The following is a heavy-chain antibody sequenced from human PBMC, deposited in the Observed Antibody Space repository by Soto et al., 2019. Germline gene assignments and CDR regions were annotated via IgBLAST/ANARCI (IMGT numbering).Heavy chain of an antibody. CDR3: AKDPIYSSGWFSPSRLGPFDY. CDR1: GFTFSSYA. CDR2: ISGSGGST. Sequence: GGSLRLSCAASGFTFSSYAMSWVRQAPGKGLEWVSAISGSGGSTYYADSVKGRFTISRDNSKNTLYLQMNSLRAEDTAVYYCAKDPIYSSGWFSPSRLGPFDYWGQGTLVTVSS. J-gene: IGHJ4*02. D-gene: IGHD6-19*01. V-gene: IGHV3-23*01.